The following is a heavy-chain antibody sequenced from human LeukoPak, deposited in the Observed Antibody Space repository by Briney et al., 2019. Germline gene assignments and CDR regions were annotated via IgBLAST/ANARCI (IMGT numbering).Heavy chain of an antibody. Sequence: SETLSLTCAVSGGSISSGGYSWSWIRQPPGKGLEWIGYIFDSGDTHYNPSFKRRVTISIDRSQNQLSLKLSSVTAADTAVYYCARGPIAAAGRSWDYWGQGVLVTVSS. CDR2: IFDSGDT. V-gene: IGHV4-30-2*01. CDR1: GGSISSGGYS. J-gene: IGHJ4*02. CDR3: ARGPIAAAGRSWDY. D-gene: IGHD6-13*01.